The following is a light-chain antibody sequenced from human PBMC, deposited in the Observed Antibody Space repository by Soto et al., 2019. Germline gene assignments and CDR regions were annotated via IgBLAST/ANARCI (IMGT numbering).Light chain of an antibody. Sequence: TQSAGTLYLSPGESANLXCRASQGLSDTFGWYQHKAGKTPRLLIYDTSTRAPGAPPRFSGSRSAAAFTPTINSLQSEDFAVYYCQPYNNWPLTFGGGTKVDIK. CDR2: DTS. J-gene: IGKJ4*01. CDR1: QGLSDT. CDR3: QPYNNWPLT. V-gene: IGKV3-15*01.